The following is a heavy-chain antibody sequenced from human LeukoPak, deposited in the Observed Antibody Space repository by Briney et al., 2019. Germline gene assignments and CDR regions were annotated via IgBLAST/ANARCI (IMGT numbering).Heavy chain of an antibody. V-gene: IGHV3-30*02. CDR1: VFTFSSYG. D-gene: IGHD6-25*01. CDR2: IRYDGSNK. CDR3: AKGGYSYYSYYMDV. Sequence: GGSLRLSYAASVFTFSSYGMHWVRQAPGKGLEGVAFIRYDGSNKYYADSVKGRFTISRDNSKNTLYLKMNSLRAEDTAVYYCAKGGYSYYSYYMDVWGKGTTVTVSS. J-gene: IGHJ6*03.